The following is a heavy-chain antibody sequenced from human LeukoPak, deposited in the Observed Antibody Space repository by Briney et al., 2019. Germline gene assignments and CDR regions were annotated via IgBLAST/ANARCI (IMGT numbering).Heavy chain of an antibody. D-gene: IGHD2-2*01. V-gene: IGHV4-31*03. Sequence: SETLSLTCTVSGGSISSGGYYWSWIRQHPGKGLEWIGYIYYSGSTYYNPSLKSRVTISVDTSKNQFSLKLSSLTAADTAVYYCAKGVVPAAPSYYYYYMDVWGKGTTVTVSS. CDR2: IYYSGST. CDR3: AKGVVPAAPSYYYYYMDV. J-gene: IGHJ6*03. CDR1: GGSISSGGYY.